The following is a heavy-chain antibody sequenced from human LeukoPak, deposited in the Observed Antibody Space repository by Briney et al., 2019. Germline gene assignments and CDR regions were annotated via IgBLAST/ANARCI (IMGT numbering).Heavy chain of an antibody. J-gene: IGHJ5*02. V-gene: IGHV1-69-2*01. CDR2: VDPEDGEI. CDR1: GYTFTGYY. D-gene: IGHD2-2*01. Sequence: ASVKVSCKASGYTFTGYYTHWVRQAPGQGLEWMGLVDPEDGEIKYAEKFQGRVTITADTSTDTAYMELSSLRSEDTAVYYCATASICSSTNCAFDPWGQGTLVTVSS. CDR3: ATASICSSTNCAFDP.